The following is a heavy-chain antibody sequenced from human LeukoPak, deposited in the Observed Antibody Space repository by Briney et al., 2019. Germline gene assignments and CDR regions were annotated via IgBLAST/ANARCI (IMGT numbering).Heavy chain of an antibody. D-gene: IGHD3-3*01. V-gene: IGHV4-38-2*01. J-gene: IGHJ4*02. Sequence: PSETLSLTCAVSGYSISSGYYWGWIRQPPGKGLEWIGSIYHSGSTYYNPSLKGRVTISVDTSKNQFSLKLSSVTAADTAVYYCARGGFLEWLLQYYFDYWGQGTLVTVSS. CDR2: IYHSGST. CDR1: GYSISSGYY. CDR3: ARGGFLEWLLQYYFDY.